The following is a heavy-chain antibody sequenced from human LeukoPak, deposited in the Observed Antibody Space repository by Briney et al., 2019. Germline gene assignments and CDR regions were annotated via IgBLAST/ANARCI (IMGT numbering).Heavy chain of an antibody. V-gene: IGHV1-69*04. Sequence: SVKVACKASGGTFSSYAISWVRQAPGQGLECMGRIIPILGITNYAQKFQDRVTITADKSTSTAYMELSSLRSEDTAVYFCARDSQWLAYDAFDVWGQGTMVTVS. CDR1: GGTFSSYA. CDR2: IIPILGIT. CDR3: ARDSQWLAYDAFDV. D-gene: IGHD6-19*01. J-gene: IGHJ3*01.